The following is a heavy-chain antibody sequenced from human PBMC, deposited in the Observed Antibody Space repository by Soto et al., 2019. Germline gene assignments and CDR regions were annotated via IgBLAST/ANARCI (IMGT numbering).Heavy chain of an antibody. D-gene: IGHD2-21*02. V-gene: IGHV4-39*01. J-gene: IGHJ5*02. CDR2: IYYSGST. CDR3: ARHLGGEIVVVTALFDP. CDR1: GGSISSSSYY. Sequence: SETLSLTCTVSGGSISSSSYYWGWIRQPPGKGLEWIGSIYYSGSTYYNPSLKSRVTISVDTSKNQFSLKLSSVTAADTAVYYCARHLGGEIVVVTALFDPWGQGTLVTVSS.